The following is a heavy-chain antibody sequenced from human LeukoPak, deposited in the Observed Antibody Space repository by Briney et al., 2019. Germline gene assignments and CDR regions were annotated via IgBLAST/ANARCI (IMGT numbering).Heavy chain of an antibody. V-gene: IGHV1-2*02. CDR2: ISPNSGGT. CDR1: GYTFTGYY. J-gene: IGHJ4*02. CDR3: AREQDVAVAGFDY. Sequence: GASVKVSCKASGYTFTGYYMHWVRQAPGQGLERMGWISPNSGGTNYAQKFQGRVTMTRDTSISTAYMELSRLRSDDTAVYYCAREQDVAVAGFDYWGQGTLVTVSS. D-gene: IGHD6-19*01.